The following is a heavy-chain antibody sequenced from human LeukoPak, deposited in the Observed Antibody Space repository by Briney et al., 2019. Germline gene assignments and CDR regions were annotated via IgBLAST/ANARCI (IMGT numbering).Heavy chain of an antibody. D-gene: IGHD3-9*01. J-gene: IGHJ6*02. V-gene: IGHV1-24*01. Sequence: ASVKVSCKVSGYTLTELSMHWVRQAPGKGLEWMGGFDPEDGETIYAQKFQGRVTMTEDTSTDTAYMELSSLRSEDTAVYYCATLKYFDWPTPPDYGMDVWGQGTTVTVSS. CDR3: ATLKYFDWPTPPDYGMDV. CDR1: GYTLTELS. CDR2: FDPEDGET.